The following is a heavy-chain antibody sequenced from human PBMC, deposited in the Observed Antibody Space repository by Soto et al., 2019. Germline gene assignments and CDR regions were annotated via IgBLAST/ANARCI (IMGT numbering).Heavy chain of an antibody. CDR3: ARVTGGFWSGSDVPRSGAFDI. CDR1: GYTFTSYG. V-gene: IGHV1-18*01. Sequence: ASVKVSCKASGYTFTSYGISWVRQAPGQGLEWMGWISAYNGNTNYAQKLQGRVTMTQDTSTSTAYMELRSLRSDDTAVYYCARVTGGFWSGSDVPRSGAFDIWGQGTMVTVSS. D-gene: IGHD3-3*01. J-gene: IGHJ3*02. CDR2: ISAYNGNT.